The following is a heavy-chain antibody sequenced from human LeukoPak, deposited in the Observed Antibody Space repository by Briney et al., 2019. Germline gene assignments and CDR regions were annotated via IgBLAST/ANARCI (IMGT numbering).Heavy chain of an antibody. V-gene: IGHV3-20*04. CDR2: INWNGGST. CDR1: GFTFDDYG. D-gene: IGHD6-13*01. Sequence: PGGSLRLSCAASGFTFDDYGMSWVRQAPGKGLEWVSGINWNGGSTGYADSVKGRFTISRVNAKNSLYLQMNSLRAEDTALYYCVRDGQRTFNAAAGFDYWGQGTLVTVSS. CDR3: VRDGQRTFNAAAGFDY. J-gene: IGHJ4*02.